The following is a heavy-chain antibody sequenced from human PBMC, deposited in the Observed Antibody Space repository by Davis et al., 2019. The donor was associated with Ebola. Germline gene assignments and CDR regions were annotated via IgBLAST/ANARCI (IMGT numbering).Heavy chain of an antibody. D-gene: IGHD6-13*01. CDR2: IYPGDSDT. CDR1: GYSFTTYW. CDR3: ARPGTGIGGFDP. J-gene: IGHJ5*02. Sequence: GESLKISCKGSGYSFTTYWIGWVRQMPGKGLEWMGIIYPGDSDTKYSPSFQGQVTISADRSISTAYLQWISLKTSDTAIYYCARPGTGIGGFDPWGQGTLVTVSS. V-gene: IGHV5-51*01.